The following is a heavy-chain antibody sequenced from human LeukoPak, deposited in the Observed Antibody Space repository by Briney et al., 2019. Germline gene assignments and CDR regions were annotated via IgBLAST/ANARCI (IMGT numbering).Heavy chain of an antibody. J-gene: IGHJ4*02. CDR1: GFNLNNAW. CDR2: IKNRGVGRTT. CDR3: TTLLAVTPPPDIDDY. Sequence: GGSLRLSCVASGFNLNNAWMSWVRRAPGEGLEWVGRIKNRGVGRTTKYAAPVKGRFTISRDDSTTTLYMQINSLKTEDTAVYFCTTLLAVTPPPDIDDYWGQGTLVTVSS. D-gene: IGHD2-15*01. V-gene: IGHV3-15*01.